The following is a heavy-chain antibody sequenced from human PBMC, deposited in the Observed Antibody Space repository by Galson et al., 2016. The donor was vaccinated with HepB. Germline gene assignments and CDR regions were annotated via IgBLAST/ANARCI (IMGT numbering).Heavy chain of an antibody. D-gene: IGHD1-14*01. Sequence: SLRLSCATSGFTFSDNAMHWVRQAPGKGLEWVSVTSNLVGSTYYADSVKGRFTISRDNSKNTVYLQMNNLRAEDTAVYYCAKASGYNNAWFTYWGQGTLVTVSS. V-gene: IGHV3-23*01. CDR3: AKASGYNNAWFTY. CDR1: GFTFSDNA. J-gene: IGHJ4*02. CDR2: TSNLVGST.